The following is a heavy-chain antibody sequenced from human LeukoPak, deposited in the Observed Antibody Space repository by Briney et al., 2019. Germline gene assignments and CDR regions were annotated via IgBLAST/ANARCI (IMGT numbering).Heavy chain of an antibody. D-gene: IGHD6-6*01. CDR3: ARRGGSSSRRSPIDY. Sequence: GGSLRLSCAASGFTFSTYWMSWVRQAPGKGLERVASIKKDGSQRYYVDSVRGRFTISRDNAKNSLFLQMNGLRAEDTAVYYCARRGGSSSRRSPIDYWGQGTLVTVSS. J-gene: IGHJ4*02. CDR2: IKKDGSQR. CDR1: GFTFSTYW. V-gene: IGHV3-7*01.